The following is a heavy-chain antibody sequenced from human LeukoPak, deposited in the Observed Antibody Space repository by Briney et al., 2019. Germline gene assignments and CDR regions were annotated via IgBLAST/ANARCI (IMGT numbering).Heavy chain of an antibody. Sequence: ASVKVSCKASGYTFTSYGISWVRQAPGQGLEWMGWISAYNGNTNYAQKLQGRVTMTTDTSPSTAYMELRSLRSDDTAVYYCARCITMVRNPRFDPWGQGTLVTVSS. CDR2: ISAYNGNT. D-gene: IGHD3-10*01. J-gene: IGHJ5*02. CDR3: ARCITMVRNPRFDP. CDR1: GYTFTSYG. V-gene: IGHV1-18*01.